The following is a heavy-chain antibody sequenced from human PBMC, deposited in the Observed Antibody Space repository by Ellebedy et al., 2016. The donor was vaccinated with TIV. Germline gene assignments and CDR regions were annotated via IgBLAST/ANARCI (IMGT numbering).Heavy chain of an antibody. CDR3: ARTDGSGWAFDS. CDR2: IDWDDDK. Sequence: SGPTLVKPTQTLTLTCTFSGFSLSTTRVSVSWIRQLPGKALEWLARIDWDDDKYFNTSLRTRLTISKDTSKNQVVLTMTNMDPVDTATYYCARTDGSGWAFDSWGQGTLVTVSS. J-gene: IGHJ4*02. CDR1: GFSLSTTRVS. V-gene: IGHV2-70*11. D-gene: IGHD6-19*01.